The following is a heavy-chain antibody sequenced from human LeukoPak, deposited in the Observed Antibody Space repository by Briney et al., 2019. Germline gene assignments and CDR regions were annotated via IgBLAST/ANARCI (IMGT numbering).Heavy chain of an antibody. V-gene: IGHV1-2*06. Sequence: GASVKVSCKASGYTFTGYYMHWVRQAPGQGLEWMGRINPNSGGTNYAQKFQGRVTMTRDTSISTAYMELSRLRSDDTAVYYCARAFLFFPWPGDYWGQGTLVTVSS. D-gene: IGHD2/OR15-2a*01. CDR3: ARAFLFFPWPGDY. CDR1: GYTFTGYY. CDR2: INPNSGGT. J-gene: IGHJ4*02.